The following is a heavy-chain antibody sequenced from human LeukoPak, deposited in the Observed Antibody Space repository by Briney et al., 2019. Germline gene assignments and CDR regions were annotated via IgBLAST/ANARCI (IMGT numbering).Heavy chain of an antibody. CDR1: GYTFTGYY. D-gene: IGHD6-19*01. CDR3: AREGYSSGNFDY. V-gene: IGHV1-2*02. Sequence: ASVKVSCKASGYTFTGYYMRWVRQAPGQGLEWMGWINPNSGCTNYAQKFQGRVTMTRDTSISTAYMELSRLRSDDTAVYYCAREGYSSGNFDYWGQGTLVTVSS. J-gene: IGHJ4*02. CDR2: INPNSGCT.